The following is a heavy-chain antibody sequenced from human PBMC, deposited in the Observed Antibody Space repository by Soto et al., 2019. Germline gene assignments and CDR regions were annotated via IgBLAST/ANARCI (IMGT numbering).Heavy chain of an antibody. Sequence: GGSLRLSCAASGLLFSTYAMTWVRQAPGKGLEWVSTITGNGASTYYADSVKGRFTISRDNSKNTLYLQMNSLRAEDTATYFCANGILGYYHGMDVWGQGITVTVSS. CDR2: ITGNGAST. D-gene: IGHD2-15*01. CDR3: ANGILGYYHGMDV. CDR1: GLLFSTYA. J-gene: IGHJ6*02. V-gene: IGHV3-23*01.